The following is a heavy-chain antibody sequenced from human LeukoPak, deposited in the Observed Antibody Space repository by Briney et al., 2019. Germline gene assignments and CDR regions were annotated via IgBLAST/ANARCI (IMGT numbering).Heavy chain of an antibody. V-gene: IGHV3-30*18. J-gene: IGHJ6*03. D-gene: IGHD6-13*01. CDR2: ISYDGSNK. CDR1: GFTFSSYW. Sequence: GGSLRLSCAASGFTFSSYWMSWVRQAPGKGLEWVAVISYDGSNKYYADSVKGRFTISRDNSKNTLYLQMNSLRAEDTAVYYCAKEVAAAGTSYCYYYMDVWGKGTTVTVSS. CDR3: AKEVAAAGTSYCYYYMDV.